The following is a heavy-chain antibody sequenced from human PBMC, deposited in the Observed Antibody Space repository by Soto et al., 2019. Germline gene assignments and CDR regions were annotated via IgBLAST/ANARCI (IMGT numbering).Heavy chain of an antibody. CDR1: GGSITSGGSY. D-gene: IGHD3-9*01. V-gene: IGHV4-31*03. Sequence: SETLSLTCTVSGGSITSGGSYWSWIRQHPGKGLEWIGNTYYSGNTYYNPSLKSRVTISVDTSKIQFSLKLTSVTAADTAVYYCARGYYDILTGEYNWFDPWGQGTLVTVSS. CDR2: TYYSGNT. CDR3: ARGYYDILTGEYNWFDP. J-gene: IGHJ5*02.